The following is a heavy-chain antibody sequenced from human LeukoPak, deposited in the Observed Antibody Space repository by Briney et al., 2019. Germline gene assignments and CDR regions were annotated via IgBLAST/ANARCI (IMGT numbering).Heavy chain of an antibody. CDR3: ARKITMVRGRDWFDP. Sequence: ASVKVSCKVSGYTLTELSMHWVRQAPGKGLEWMGGFDPEDGETIYAQKFQGRVTMTEDTSTDTAYMELSSLRSEDTAVYYCARKITMVRGRDWFDPWGQGTLVTVSS. CDR1: GYTLTELS. J-gene: IGHJ5*02. V-gene: IGHV1-24*01. CDR2: FDPEDGET. D-gene: IGHD3-10*01.